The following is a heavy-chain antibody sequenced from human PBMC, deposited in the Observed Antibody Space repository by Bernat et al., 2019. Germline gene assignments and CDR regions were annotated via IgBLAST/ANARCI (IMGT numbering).Heavy chain of an antibody. D-gene: IGHD3-3*01. J-gene: IGHJ6*02. Sequence: EVQLVESGGGLVKPGGSLRLSCAASGFTFSSYSMNWVRQAPGKGLEWVSSISSSSSYIYYADSVKGRFTISRDNAKNSLYLQMNSLRAEDTAVYYCASVPRYYDFWSGYKDYYGMDVWGQGTTVTVSS. CDR2: ISSSSSYI. CDR1: GFTFSSYS. V-gene: IGHV3-21*01. CDR3: ASVPRYYDFWSGYKDYYGMDV.